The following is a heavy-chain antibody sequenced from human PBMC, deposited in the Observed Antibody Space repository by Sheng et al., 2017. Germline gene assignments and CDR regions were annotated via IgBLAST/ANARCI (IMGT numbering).Heavy chain of an antibody. D-gene: IGHD3-3*01. Sequence: QVQLVQSGAEVKKPGSSVKVSCKASGSTFSTSGLAWVRQAPGQGLEWMGAFIPILHLTKSAQKFQDRLSITADKSTTTFYLELRDLRPEDTALYYCARLMIYGKASTGEDSSSWFDPWGQGTLIIVSP. CDR3: ARLMIYGKASTGEDSSSWFDP. CDR1: GSTFSTSG. V-gene: IGHV1-69*10. J-gene: IGHJ5*02. CDR2: FIPILHLT.